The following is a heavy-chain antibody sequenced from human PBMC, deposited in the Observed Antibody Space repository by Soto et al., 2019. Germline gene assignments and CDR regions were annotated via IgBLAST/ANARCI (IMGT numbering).Heavy chain of an antibody. D-gene: IGHD1-26*01. CDR2: ISYDGSNK. CDR3: AKAGGSYYSYFDY. CDR1: GFTFSSYG. J-gene: IGHJ4*02. V-gene: IGHV3-30*18. Sequence: PGGSLRLSCAASGFTFSSYGMHWVRQAPGKGLEWVAVISYDGSNKYYADSVKGRFTISRDNSKNTLYLQMNSLRAEDTAVYYCAKAGGSYYSYFDYWGQGTLVTVS.